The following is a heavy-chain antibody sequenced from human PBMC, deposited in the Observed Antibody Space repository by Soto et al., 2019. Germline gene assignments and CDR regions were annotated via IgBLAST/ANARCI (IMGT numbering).Heavy chain of an antibody. CDR3: ARDAIFGVVIRGIDYYYGMDV. CDR2: IIPIFGTP. Sequence: QVQLVQSGAEVKKPGSSVKVSCKASGGTFSNYAISWVRQAPGQGLEWMGGIIPIFGTPNYAQKFQGRVTITADESTSTAYMERSSLRSEDTAVYYCARDAIFGVVIRGIDYYYGMDVWGQGTTVTVSS. CDR1: GGTFSNYA. J-gene: IGHJ6*02. D-gene: IGHD3-3*01. V-gene: IGHV1-69*01.